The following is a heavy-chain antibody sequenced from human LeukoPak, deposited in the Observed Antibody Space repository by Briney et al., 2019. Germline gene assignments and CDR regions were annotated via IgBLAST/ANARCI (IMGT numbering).Heavy chain of an antibody. Sequence: GGSLRLSCAASGFTFTTYAMSWVGQAPGKGLEWVSSISSNGGSAYYVDSVKGRFTISRDNSKNTLYLHLHSLRAEDTAVYYCAKDGLWFGESQYYFDSWGQGTLATVSS. V-gene: IGHV3-23*01. D-gene: IGHD3-10*01. J-gene: IGHJ4*02. CDR3: AKDGLWFGESQYYFDS. CDR2: ISSNGGSA. CDR1: GFTFTTYA.